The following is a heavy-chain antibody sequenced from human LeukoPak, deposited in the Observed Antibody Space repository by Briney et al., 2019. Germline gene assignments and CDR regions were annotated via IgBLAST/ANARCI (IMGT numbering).Heavy chain of an antibody. CDR3: AKDTVDYDFWSGYYTHYYYGMDV. D-gene: IGHD3-3*01. J-gene: IGHJ6*02. CDR1: GFTFSSYG. V-gene: IGHV3-33*06. CDR2: IWYDGSNK. Sequence: GGSLRLSCAASGFTFSSYGMHWVRQAPGKGLEWVAVIWYDGSNKYYADSVKGRFTISRDNSKNTLYLQMNSLRAEDTAVYYCAKDTVDYDFWSGYYTHYYYGMDVWGQGITVTVSS.